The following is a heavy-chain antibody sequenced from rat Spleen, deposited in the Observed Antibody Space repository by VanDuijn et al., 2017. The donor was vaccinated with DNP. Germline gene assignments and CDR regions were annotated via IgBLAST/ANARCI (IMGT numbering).Heavy chain of an antibody. V-gene: IGHV5-20*01. CDR3: ARGSSSIYWYFDF. Sequence: EVQLVESGGGLVQPGRSLKLSCAASGFIFSDYGMAWVLQAPTKGLEWVASISYDGGSTFYPDSVKGRFTISRDNAKSSLYLQMNSLKSEDTATYYCARGSSSIYWYFDFWGPGTMVTVSS. CDR1: GFIFSDYG. CDR2: ISYDGGST. J-gene: IGHJ1*01. D-gene: IGHD1-2*01.